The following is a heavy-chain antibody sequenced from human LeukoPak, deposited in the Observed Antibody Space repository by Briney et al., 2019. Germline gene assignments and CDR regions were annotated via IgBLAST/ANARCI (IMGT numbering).Heavy chain of an antibody. CDR3: ASLNGSGSYYEPNWFDP. D-gene: IGHD3-10*01. CDR1: GGTFSSYA. J-gene: IGHJ5*02. Sequence: SVKVSCKASGGTFSSYAISWVRQAPGQGLEWMGGITPIFGTANYAQKFQGRVTITADKSTSIAYMELSSLRSEDTAVYYCASLNGSGSYYEPNWFDPWGQGTLVTVSS. V-gene: IGHV1-69*06. CDR2: ITPIFGTA.